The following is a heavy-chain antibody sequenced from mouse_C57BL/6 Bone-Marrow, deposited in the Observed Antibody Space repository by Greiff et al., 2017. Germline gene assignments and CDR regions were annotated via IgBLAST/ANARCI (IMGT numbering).Heavy chain of an antibody. D-gene: IGHD1-1*01. V-gene: IGHV1-81*01. Sequence: QVQLQQSGAELARPGASVKLSCKASGYTFTSYGISWVKQRTGQGLEWIGEIYPRSGNTYYNEKFKGKATLTADKSSSTAYMELRSLTSEDSAVYFCARLAPDYYGSSWAYWGQGTLVTVSA. CDR2: IYPRSGNT. J-gene: IGHJ3*01. CDR1: GYTFTSYG. CDR3: ARLAPDYYGSSWAY.